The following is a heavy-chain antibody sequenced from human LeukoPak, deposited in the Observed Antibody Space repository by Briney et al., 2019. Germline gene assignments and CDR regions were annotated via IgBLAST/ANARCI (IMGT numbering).Heavy chain of an antibody. CDR1: GGSISSYY. V-gene: IGHV4-59*12. Sequence: SETLSLTCTVSGGSISSYYWSWIRQPPGKGLEWIGYIYYSGSTNYNPSLKSRVTISIDTSKNQFSLKLSSVTAADTALYYCARGPGTWYYYWGQGTLVTVSS. CDR2: IYYSGST. D-gene: IGHD6-13*01. CDR3: ARGPGTWYYY. J-gene: IGHJ4*02.